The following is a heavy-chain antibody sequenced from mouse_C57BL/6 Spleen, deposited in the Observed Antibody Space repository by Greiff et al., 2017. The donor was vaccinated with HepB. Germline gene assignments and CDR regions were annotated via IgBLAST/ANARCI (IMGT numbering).Heavy chain of an antibody. D-gene: IGHD4-1*01. J-gene: IGHJ1*03. CDR1: GYTFTSYW. CDR2: IHPNSGST. V-gene: IGHV1-64*01. CDR3: ARLWERGGGSYWYFDV. Sequence: QVQLQQSGAELVKPGASVKLSCKASGYTFTSYWMHWVKQRPGQGLEWIGMIHPNSGSTNYNEKFKSKATLTVDKSSSTAYMQLSSLTSEDSAVYYCARLWERGGGSYWYFDVWGTGTTVTVSS.